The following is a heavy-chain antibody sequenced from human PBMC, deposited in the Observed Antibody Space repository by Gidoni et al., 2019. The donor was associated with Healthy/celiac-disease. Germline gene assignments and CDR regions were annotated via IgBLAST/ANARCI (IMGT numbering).Heavy chain of an antibody. CDR3: ARHRGFAAIVTSSIDV. J-gene: IGHJ4*02. Sequence: EVQLVEAGGGLVQPGGSLRLSCAASGFTLSSYTMNWVRQAPGKGLEWVAYISSSSSTTYDADSVKGRFTISSDHAKNSLYLQMNSLRAEDTAVYYCARHRGFAAIVTSSIDVWGQGTLVTVSS. D-gene: IGHD5-18*01. V-gene: IGHV3-48*01. CDR2: ISSSSSTT. CDR1: GFTLSSYT.